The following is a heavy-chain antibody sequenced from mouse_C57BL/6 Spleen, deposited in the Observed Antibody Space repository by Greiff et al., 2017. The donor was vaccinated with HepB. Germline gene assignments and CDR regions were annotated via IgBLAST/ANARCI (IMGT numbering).Heavy chain of an antibody. CDR1: GFNIKDYY. J-gene: IGHJ1*03. Sequence: EVQLQQSGAELVKPGASVTLSCTASGFNIKDYYMHWVKQRTEQGLEWIGRIDPEDGETKYAPKFPGKATITADTASNTAYRQLSSLTSEDTAVYYCARRDYSNLLWYFDVWGTGTTVTVSS. V-gene: IGHV14-2*01. D-gene: IGHD2-5*01. CDR2: IDPEDGET. CDR3: ARRDYSNLLWYFDV.